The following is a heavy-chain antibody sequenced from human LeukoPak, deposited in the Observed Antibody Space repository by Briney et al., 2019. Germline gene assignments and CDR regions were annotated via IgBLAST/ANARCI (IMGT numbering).Heavy chain of an antibody. CDR1: VGSISSYY. CDR2: IYTSGST. V-gene: IGHV4-4*07. J-gene: IGHJ3*02. D-gene: IGHD3-10*01. Sequence: SETLSLTCTVSVGSISSYYWSWIRQPAGKGLEWIGRIYTSGSTNYNTSLKSRVTMSVDTSKNPFSLKLSSVTASVTPVHSCARVRRAAGGGAFDIWGQGTMVTVSS. CDR3: ARVRRAAGGGAFDI.